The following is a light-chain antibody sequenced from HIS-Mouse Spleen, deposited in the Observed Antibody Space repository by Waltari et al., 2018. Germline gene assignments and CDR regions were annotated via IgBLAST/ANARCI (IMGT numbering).Light chain of an antibody. J-gene: IGLJ3*02. CDR3: NSRDSSGNHWV. CDR1: SLRRYY. V-gene: IGLV3-19*01. CDR2: GKN. Sequence: SSELTQDPAVSVALGPTVRITCQGDSLRRYYASWYQQKPGQAPVLVIHGKNNRPSGIPDRFSGSSSGNTASLTITGAQAEDEADYYCNSRDSSGNHWVFGGGTKLTVL.